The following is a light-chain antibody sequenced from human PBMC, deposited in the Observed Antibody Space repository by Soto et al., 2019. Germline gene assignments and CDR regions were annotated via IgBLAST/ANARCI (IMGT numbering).Light chain of an antibody. J-gene: IGLJ1*01. V-gene: IGLV2-14*01. Sequence: VLTQPASVSGSPGQSITISCTGTSSDVGGYNYVSWYQQHPGKAPKLMIYDVSNRPSGVSNRFSGSKSGNTASLTISGLQAEDEADYYCSSYTSSSTLLFVFGTGTKVTVL. CDR2: DVS. CDR3: SSYTSSSTLLFV. CDR1: SSDVGGYNY.